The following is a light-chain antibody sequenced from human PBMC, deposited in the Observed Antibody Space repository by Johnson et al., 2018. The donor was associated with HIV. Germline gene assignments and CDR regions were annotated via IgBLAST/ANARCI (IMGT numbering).Light chain of an antibody. Sequence: QSVLTQPPSVSAAPGQKVTIPCSGSSSNIGNNYASWYQQVPGTAPKLLIYDNNKRPSGIPDRFSGSKSGTSATLGITALQPGDEADYYCGTWDSSLSALYVFGTGTKVTVL. CDR1: SSNIGNNY. CDR2: DNN. J-gene: IGLJ1*01. V-gene: IGLV1-51*01. CDR3: GTWDSSLSALYV.